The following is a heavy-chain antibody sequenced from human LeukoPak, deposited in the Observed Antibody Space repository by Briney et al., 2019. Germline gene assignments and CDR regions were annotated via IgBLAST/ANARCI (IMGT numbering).Heavy chain of an antibody. Sequence: GGSLRLSCEASGFIFSNFAMYWVRQAPGKGLEWVSFISSSSSHIYFADSVKGRFTISRDNAKNSLYLQMNSLRVGDTAVYYCVRGDRRDFWGQGTLVTVSS. J-gene: IGHJ4*02. CDR1: GFIFSNFA. D-gene: IGHD2-21*02. V-gene: IGHV3-21*01. CDR3: VRGDRRDF. CDR2: ISSSSSHI.